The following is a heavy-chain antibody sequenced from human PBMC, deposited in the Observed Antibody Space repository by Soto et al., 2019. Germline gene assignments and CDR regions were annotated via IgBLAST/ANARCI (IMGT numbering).Heavy chain of an antibody. Sequence: SETLSLTCAVSGGSISSGGYSWSWIRQPPGKGLEWIGYIYHSGSTYYNPSLKSRVTISVDRSKNQLSLKLSSVTAADTAVYYCARSMRVGTGHYYYYGMDVWGQGTTVTVSS. CDR3: ARSMRVGTGHYYYYGMDV. V-gene: IGHV4-30-2*01. CDR1: GGSISSGGYS. J-gene: IGHJ6*02. D-gene: IGHD1-1*01. CDR2: IYHSGST.